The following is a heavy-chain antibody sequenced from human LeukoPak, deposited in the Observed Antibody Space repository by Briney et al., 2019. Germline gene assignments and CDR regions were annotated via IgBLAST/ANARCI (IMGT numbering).Heavy chain of an antibody. J-gene: IGHJ4*02. CDR2: ISAYNGNT. Sequence: GASVKVSCKASGYTFTSHGISWVRQAPGQGLEWMGWISAYNGNTNYAQKLQGRVTMTTDTSTSTAYMELRSLRSDDTAVYYCAGSLGYCTSNVCYLKYWGQGTLVTVSS. CDR1: GYTFTSHG. V-gene: IGHV1-18*01. D-gene: IGHD2-8*01. CDR3: AGSLGYCTSNVCYLKY.